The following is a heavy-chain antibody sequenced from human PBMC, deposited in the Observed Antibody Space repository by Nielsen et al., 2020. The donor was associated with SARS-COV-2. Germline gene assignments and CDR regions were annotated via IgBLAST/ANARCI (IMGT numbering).Heavy chain of an antibody. J-gene: IGHJ6*02. D-gene: IGHD6-13*01. Sequence: GGSLRLSCAASGFTFSSYWMSWVRQAPGKGLEWVANIKQDGSEKYYVDSVKGRFTISRDNAKNSLYLQMNSLRAEDTAVYYCARDVGSWYYYGMDVWGQGTKVTVSS. V-gene: IGHV3-7*03. CDR1: GFTFSSYW. CDR3: ARDVGSWYYYGMDV. CDR2: IKQDGSEK.